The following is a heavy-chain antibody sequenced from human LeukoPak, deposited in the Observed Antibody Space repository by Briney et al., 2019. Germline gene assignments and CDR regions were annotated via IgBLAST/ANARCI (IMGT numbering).Heavy chain of an antibody. CDR3: AREGVLHGGKIMGY. CDR1: GFTFSSYA. Sequence: GGSLRLSCAASGFTFSSYAMHWVRQAPGKGLEWVAVISYDGSNKYYADSVKGRFTISRDNSKNTLYLQMNSLRAEDTAVYYCAREGVLHGGKIMGYWGQGTLVTVSS. CDR2: ISYDGSNK. V-gene: IGHV3-30-3*01. J-gene: IGHJ4*02. D-gene: IGHD4-23*01.